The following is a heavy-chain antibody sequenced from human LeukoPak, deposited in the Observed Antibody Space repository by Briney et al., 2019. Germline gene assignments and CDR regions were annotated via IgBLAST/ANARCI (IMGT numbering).Heavy chain of an antibody. CDR2: ISGSGGST. D-gene: IGHD5-18*01. CDR1: GFTFSSYA. V-gene: IGHV3-23*01. J-gene: IGHJ4*02. Sequence: GGFLRLSCAASGFTFSSYAMSWVRQAPGKGLEWVSAISGSGGSTYYADSVKGRFTISRDNSKNTLYLQMNSLRAEDTAVYYCAKGVSGLWLQNGEIYWGQGTLVTVSS. CDR3: AKGVSGLWLQNGEIY.